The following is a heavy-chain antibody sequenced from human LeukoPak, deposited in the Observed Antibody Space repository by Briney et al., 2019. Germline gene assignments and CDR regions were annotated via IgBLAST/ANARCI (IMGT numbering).Heavy chain of an antibody. Sequence: SETLSLTCTVSGGFISNNYWSWIRQPAGKGLEWIGHIYGSGITNYNPYLTSRLTISVDKSKNQFSLKLSSVTAADSAVYYCASGEGYYYYYMDVWGKGATVTVSS. CDR1: GGFISNNY. CDR3: ASGEGYYYYYMDV. CDR2: IYGSGIT. V-gene: IGHV4-4*07. J-gene: IGHJ6*03. D-gene: IGHD7-27*01.